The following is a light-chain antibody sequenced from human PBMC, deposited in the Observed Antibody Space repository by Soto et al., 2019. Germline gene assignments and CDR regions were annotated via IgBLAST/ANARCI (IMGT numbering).Light chain of an antibody. J-gene: IGKJ1*01. CDR3: PHYNSYSGP. CDR1: QSISSW. Sequence: DIQITQSPSTLSAPVGDRVTITCRASQSISSWLSWYHQKPGKAPKLLIYDASSLESGVPSRFSGSGSGTEFTLTISSLQPDDFATYYCPHYNSYSGPSGQVTK. CDR2: DAS. V-gene: IGKV1-5*01.